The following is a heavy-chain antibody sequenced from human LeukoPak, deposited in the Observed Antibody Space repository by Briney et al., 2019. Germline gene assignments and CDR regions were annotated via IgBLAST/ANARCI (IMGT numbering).Heavy chain of an antibody. D-gene: IGHD6-19*01. Sequence: PGGSLRLSCSASGFTFSSYAMHWARQAPGKGLEWVAIISYDGSNKYYADSVKGRFTISRDNSKNTLSLQMNSLRAEDTAVYYCAREADSSGWPFDSWGQGTLVIVS. CDR2: ISYDGSNK. CDR3: AREADSSGWPFDS. J-gene: IGHJ4*02. CDR1: GFTFSSYA. V-gene: IGHV3-30-3*01.